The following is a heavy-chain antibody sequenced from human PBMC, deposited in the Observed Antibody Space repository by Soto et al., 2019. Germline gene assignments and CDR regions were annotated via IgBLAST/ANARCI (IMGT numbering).Heavy chain of an antibody. V-gene: IGHV1-24*01. Sequence: GASVKVSCKVSGYALTELSMHWVRQAPGKGLEWMGGFDPEDGETIYAQKFQGRVTMTEDTSTDTAYMELSSLRSEDTAFYYCTTLVGAWSAFDIWGQGTMVTVSS. CDR2: FDPEDGET. CDR3: TTLVGAWSAFDI. CDR1: GYALTELS. D-gene: IGHD1-26*01. J-gene: IGHJ3*02.